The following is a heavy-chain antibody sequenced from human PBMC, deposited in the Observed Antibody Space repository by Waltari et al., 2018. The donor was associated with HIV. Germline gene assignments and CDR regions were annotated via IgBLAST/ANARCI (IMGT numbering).Heavy chain of an antibody. V-gene: IGHV3-30*02. D-gene: IGHD3-10*01. CDR1: GCSSRTFA. CDR2: IPYDGTDE. Sequence: VRLLASGGGVIQPGGSLRLSCAACGCSSRTFALPWVRQAPGRGLEWLAFIPYDGTDEYYLESVKARFTISRDNSKNTLFLQMSGLRTDDTAYYFCAKDLKARGIDPSLLDTWGQGTLVTVSS. CDR3: AKDLKARGIDPSLLDT. J-gene: IGHJ1*01.